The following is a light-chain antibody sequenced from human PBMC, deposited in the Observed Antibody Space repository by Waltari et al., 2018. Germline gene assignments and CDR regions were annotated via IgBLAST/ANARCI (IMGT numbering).Light chain of an antibody. Sequence: SHTLPQPPSVSVSPAPTPRITPSGVSLSLPFSSWYQQKAGQAPVVVICKDSERPSGIPERFSGSTSGTTVTLTISGVQAEDEADYYCQTTDSSGAWAFGGGTKLTVL. CDR3: QTTDSSGAWA. CDR1: SLSLPF. V-gene: IGLV3-25*03. J-gene: IGLJ3*02. CDR2: KDS.